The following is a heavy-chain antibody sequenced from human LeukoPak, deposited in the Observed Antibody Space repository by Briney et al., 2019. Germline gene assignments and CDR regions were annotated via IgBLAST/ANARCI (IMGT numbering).Heavy chain of an antibody. J-gene: IGHJ3*02. CDR2: ISSSSSYI. D-gene: IGHD3-22*01. CDR3: ARDRYYDGSGYYYRFAFEI. V-gene: IGHV3-21*01. Sequence: GESLRLSCAASGFTFSSYGTNWVRQAPGKGLEWVSYISSSSSYIYYADSVKGRFTISRDNAKNSLHPQMNSLRDEDTAVYYCARDRYYDGSGYYYRFAFEIWGQGTMVTVSS. CDR1: GFTFSSYG.